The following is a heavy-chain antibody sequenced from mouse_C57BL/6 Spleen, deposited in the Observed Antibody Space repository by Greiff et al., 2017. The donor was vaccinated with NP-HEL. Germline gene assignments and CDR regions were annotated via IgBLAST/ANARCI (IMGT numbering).Heavy chain of an antibody. CDR2: IYPGSGST. V-gene: IGHV1-55*01. CDR1: GYTFTSYW. CDR3: ARPLYYYAMDY. Sequence: QVQLKEPGAELVMPGASVKLSCKASGYTFTSYWMHWVKQRPGQGLEWIGDIYPGSGSTNYNEKFKSKATLTVDTSSSTAYMQLSSLTSEDSAVYYCARPLYYYAMDYWGQGTSVTVSS. J-gene: IGHJ4*01.